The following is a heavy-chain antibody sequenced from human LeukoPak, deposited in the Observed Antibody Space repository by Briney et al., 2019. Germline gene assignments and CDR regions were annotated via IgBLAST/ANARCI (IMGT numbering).Heavy chain of an antibody. J-gene: IGHJ6*02. CDR3: ARGDIVATTDYYGMDV. CDR2: ISSSSSTI. D-gene: IGHD5-12*01. Sequence: GGSLRLSCAASGFTFSSYGMHWVRQAPGKGLEWVSYISSSSSTIYYADSVKGRFTISRDNAKNSLYLQMNSLRAEDTAVYYCARGDIVATTDYYGMDVWGQGTTVTVSS. CDR1: GFTFSSYG. V-gene: IGHV3-48*01.